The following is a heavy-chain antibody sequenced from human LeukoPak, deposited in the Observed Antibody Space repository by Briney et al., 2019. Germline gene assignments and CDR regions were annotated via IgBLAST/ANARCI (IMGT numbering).Heavy chain of an antibody. D-gene: IGHD3-22*01. V-gene: IGHV1-18*01. CDR3: ARIVRYYYDSSGPSDY. J-gene: IGHJ4*02. CDR2: ISAYNGNT. Sequence: ASVKVSCKASGYTFTSYGISWVRQAPGQGLEWMGWISAYNGNTNYAQKLQGRVTMTTDTSTSTAYMELRSLRSDDTAVYYCARIVRYYYDSSGPSDYWGQGTLVTVSS. CDR1: GYTFTSYG.